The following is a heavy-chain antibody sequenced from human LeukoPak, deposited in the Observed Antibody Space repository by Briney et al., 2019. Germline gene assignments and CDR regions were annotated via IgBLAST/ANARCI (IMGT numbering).Heavy chain of an antibody. CDR1: GFTFSTYW. V-gene: IGHV3-7*04. J-gene: IGHJ3*02. Sequence: TGGALRLSCAASGFTFSTYWMNWVRQAPGKGLEWVASIKPDGSEKYYVDSVKGRFTMSRDNAKNLMYVQMNSLRAEDAAIYYCARAWQKAFDIWGQGTMVTVS. CDR3: ARAWQKAFDI. CDR2: IKPDGSEK.